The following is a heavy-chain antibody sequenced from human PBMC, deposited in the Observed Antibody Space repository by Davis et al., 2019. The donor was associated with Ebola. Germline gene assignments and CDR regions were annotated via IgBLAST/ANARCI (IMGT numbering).Heavy chain of an antibody. CDR3: AKGQSSSSWYTFDY. V-gene: IGHV3-11*01. D-gene: IGHD6-13*01. CDR2: ISGSGGST. Sequence: LSLTCAVYGGSFSGYYWSWIRQPPGKGLEWVSAISGSGGSTYYADSVKGRFTISRDNAKNSLYLQMNSLRAEDTALYYCAKGQSSSSWYTFDYWGQGTLVTVSS. J-gene: IGHJ4*02. CDR1: GGSFSGYY.